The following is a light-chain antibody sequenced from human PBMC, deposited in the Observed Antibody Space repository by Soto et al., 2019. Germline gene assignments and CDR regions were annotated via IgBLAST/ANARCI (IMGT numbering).Light chain of an antibody. CDR1: SSSIGAGYD. CDR3: QSYDSSLTAAV. V-gene: IGLV1-40*01. J-gene: IGLJ2*01. CDR2: GNT. Sequence: QSVLTQPPSVSGAPGQRVTISCTGSSSSIGAGYDVHWYQQLPGTAPKLLIYGNTNRPSGVPDRFSGSKSGTSASLAITGLQAEDEADYYCQSYDSSLTAAVFGGGTQLTVL.